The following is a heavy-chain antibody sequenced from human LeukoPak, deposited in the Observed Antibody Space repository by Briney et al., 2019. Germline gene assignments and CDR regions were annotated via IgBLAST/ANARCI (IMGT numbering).Heavy chain of an antibody. CDR1: GYSFISYW. CDR2: IYPGDSDT. D-gene: IGHD1-26*01. CDR3: ARSSSGSIVTFDY. Sequence: GESLKISCKGSGYSFISYWIGWVRQMPGKGLEWMGIIYPGDSDTRYSPSFQGQVTISADRSISTAYLQWSSLKASDTAIYYCARSSSGSIVTFDYWGQGTLVTVSS. J-gene: IGHJ4*02. V-gene: IGHV5-51*01.